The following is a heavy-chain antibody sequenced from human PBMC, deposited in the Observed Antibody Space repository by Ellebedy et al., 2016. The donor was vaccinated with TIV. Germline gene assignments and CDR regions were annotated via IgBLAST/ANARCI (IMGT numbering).Heavy chain of an antibody. V-gene: IGHV3-23*01. J-gene: IGHJ4*02. Sequence: PGGSLRLSCAASGFTFRNHALSWVRQAPGQGLEWVSGISGSGDYANYADSVTGRFTISRDNSKHIVYLQMNSLRVEDTAVYYCAKGLGAYDLGGDYWGQGTLVTVSS. D-gene: IGHD5-12*01. CDR2: ISGSGDYA. CDR1: GFTFRNHA. CDR3: AKGLGAYDLGGDY.